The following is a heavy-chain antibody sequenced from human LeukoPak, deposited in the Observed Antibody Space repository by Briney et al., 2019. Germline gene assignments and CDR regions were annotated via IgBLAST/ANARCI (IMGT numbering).Heavy chain of an antibody. CDR1: GGSISTYY. CDR3: ARREGSSWDMLY. Sequence: PSETLSLTCTVSGGSISTYYWSWIRQPPGKGLEWIGYIYYSGSTICNPSLKSRVTISVDTSKNQFSLKLSSVTAADTAVYYCARREGSSWDMLYWGQGILVTVSS. CDR2: IYYSGST. J-gene: IGHJ4*02. V-gene: IGHV4-59*08. D-gene: IGHD6-13*01.